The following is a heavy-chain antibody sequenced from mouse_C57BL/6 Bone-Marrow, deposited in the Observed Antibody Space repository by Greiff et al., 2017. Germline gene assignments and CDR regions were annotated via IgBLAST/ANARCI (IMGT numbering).Heavy chain of an antibody. V-gene: IGHV1-64*01. J-gene: IGHJ4*01. Sequence: QVHVKQSGAELVKPGASVKLSCKASGYTFTSYWMHWVKQRPGQGLEWIGMIHPNSGSTNYNEKFKSKATLTVDKSSSTAYMQLSSLTSEDSAVYYFASLYGSFYAMDYWVHGTSVTVSS. CDR1: GYTFTSYW. CDR3: ASLYGSFYAMDY. D-gene: IGHD1-1*01. CDR2: IHPNSGST.